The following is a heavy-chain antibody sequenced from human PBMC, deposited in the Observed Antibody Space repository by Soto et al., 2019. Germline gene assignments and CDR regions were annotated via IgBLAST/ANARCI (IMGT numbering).Heavy chain of an antibody. V-gene: IGHV1-69*13. CDR3: ARFGAYYYDSSGYYPDPYYYYGMDV. CDR1: GGTFSSYA. D-gene: IGHD3-22*01. J-gene: IGHJ6*02. CDR2: IIPIFGTA. Sequence: ASVKVSCKASGGTFSSYAISWVRLAPGQGLEWMGGIIPIFGTANYAQKFQGRVTITADESTSTAYMELSSLRSEDTAVYYCARFGAYYYDSSGYYPDPYYYYGMDVWGQGTTVTVSS.